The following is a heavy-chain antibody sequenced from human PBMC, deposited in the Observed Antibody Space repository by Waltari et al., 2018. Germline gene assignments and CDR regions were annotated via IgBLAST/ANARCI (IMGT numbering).Heavy chain of an antibody. Sequence: QVQLQQWGAGLLKSSETLSLTCAVYGGSFSGYYWSWIRQPPGKGLEWIGEINHSGRPKNNPSLKGPVTIAVDTAKNQFSLKLSSVTAADTAVYYCARHYYDFWSGHYFDYWGQGTLVTVSS. CDR2: INHSGRP. CDR1: GGSFSGYY. CDR3: ARHYYDFWSGHYFDY. D-gene: IGHD3-3*01. V-gene: IGHV4-34*01. J-gene: IGHJ4*02.